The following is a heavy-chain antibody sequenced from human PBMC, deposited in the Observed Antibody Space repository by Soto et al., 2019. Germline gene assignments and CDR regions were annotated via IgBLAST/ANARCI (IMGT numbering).Heavy chain of an antibody. CDR2: LYFNGGT. J-gene: IGHJ5*02. V-gene: IGHV4-30-4*01. D-gene: IGHD6-13*01. Sequence: QVQLQESGPGLVKPSQTLSLTCNVSGGPINSPDYYWSWIRQSPGKGLEWIGYLYFNGGTQYNPSLRTPVSMSLDTSKKHFSLKMRSVTAADTAVYYCARGISKYSSWYEPHTWFDAWVQGALVTVSS. CDR3: ARGISKYSSWYEPHTWFDA. CDR1: GGPINSPDYY.